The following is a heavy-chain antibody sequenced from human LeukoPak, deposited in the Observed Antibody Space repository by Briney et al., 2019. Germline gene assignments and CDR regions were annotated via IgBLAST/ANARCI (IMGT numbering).Heavy chain of an antibody. V-gene: IGHV4-4*07. Sequence: SETLSLACSVSGGSISSYYWSWIRQPARKGREWIGRIYTTGNTDYNPSLKSRVTMSVDTSKNQFSLNLSSVTAADTAVYYCAKDQTTHTINTAILDYWGQGTLVTVSS. D-gene: IGHD5-12*01. CDR2: IYTTGNT. CDR1: GGSISSYY. CDR3: AKDQTTHTINTAILDY. J-gene: IGHJ4*02.